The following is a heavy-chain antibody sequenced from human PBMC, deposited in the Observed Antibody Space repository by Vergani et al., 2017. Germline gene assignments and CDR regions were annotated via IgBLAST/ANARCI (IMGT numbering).Heavy chain of an antibody. CDR1: GGSINSHNYY. J-gene: IGHJ4*02. D-gene: IGHD2-15*01. CDR2: IHTSGST. CDR3: ARGSCLGGSFNRALFSY. Sequence: QVQLQESGPGLVKPSQTLSLTCTVSGGSINSHNYYWSWIRQPAGKGLEWIGRIHTSGSTNYNPSLKSRVTMSEDTSKNQFSLNLTSVTAADTAVYFCARGSCLGGSFNRALFSYWGQGIRVTVS. V-gene: IGHV4-61*02.